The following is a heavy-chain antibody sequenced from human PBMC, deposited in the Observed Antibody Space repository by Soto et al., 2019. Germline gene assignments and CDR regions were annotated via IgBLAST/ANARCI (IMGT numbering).Heavy chain of an antibody. D-gene: IGHD3-22*01. CDR3: AGESPGFYGMSFDL. V-gene: IGHV3-53*01. CDR1: GFTVSTNY. Sequence: EVQLVESGGGLIQPGGSLRLSCTASGFTVSTNYMARVRRAAGKGLEWVSGIFASGKTYYADAVKGRFTVSRDNSLNTPFLQRSSLTVEDTAVYYCAGESPGFYGMSFDLWGQGTVVTVS. J-gene: IGHJ3*01. CDR2: IFASGKT.